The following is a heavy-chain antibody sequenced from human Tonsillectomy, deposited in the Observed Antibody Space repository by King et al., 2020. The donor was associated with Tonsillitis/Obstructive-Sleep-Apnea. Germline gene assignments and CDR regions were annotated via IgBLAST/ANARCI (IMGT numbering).Heavy chain of an antibody. V-gene: IGHV3-11*05. CDR2: ISSSSSYT. J-gene: IGHJ3*02. Sequence: VQLVESGGGLVKPGGSLRLSCAASGFTFSDYYMSWIRQAPGKGLEWVSYISSSSSYTNYAESVKGRFTISRANAKNSLYLQMNSLRAEDTAVYYCARVQGWTTVTTTYAFDIWGQGTMVTVSS. CDR3: ARVQGWTTVTTTYAFDI. D-gene: IGHD4-17*01. CDR1: GFTFSDYY.